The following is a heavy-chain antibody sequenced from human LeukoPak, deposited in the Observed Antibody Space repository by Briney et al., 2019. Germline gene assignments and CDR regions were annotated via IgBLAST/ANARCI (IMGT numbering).Heavy chain of an antibody. D-gene: IGHD3-3*01. Sequence: PGRSLRLSCAASGFTFSSYGMHWVRQAPGKGLEWGAVIWYDGSNNYYADSVKGRFTISRDNSKNTLYLQMNSLRAEDTAVYYCARGYEFIYYFGMDVWGQGTTVTVSS. J-gene: IGHJ6*02. CDR3: ARGYEFIYYFGMDV. V-gene: IGHV3-33*01. CDR2: IWYDGSNN. CDR1: GFTFSSYG.